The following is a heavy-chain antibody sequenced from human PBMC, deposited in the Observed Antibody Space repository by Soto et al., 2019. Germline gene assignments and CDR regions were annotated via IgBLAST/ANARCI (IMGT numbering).Heavy chain of an antibody. V-gene: IGHV1-3*01. CDR1: GYTFTIYA. CDR2: INAGNGST. CDR3: ASDRIPTGMDV. J-gene: IGHJ6*02. Sequence: ASVKVSCKASGYTFTIYAMHWVRQAPGQRLEWMGWINAGNGSTYYADSVKGRFTISRDNSKNTLYLQMNSLRAEDTAVYYCASDRIPTGMDVWGQGTTVTVSS.